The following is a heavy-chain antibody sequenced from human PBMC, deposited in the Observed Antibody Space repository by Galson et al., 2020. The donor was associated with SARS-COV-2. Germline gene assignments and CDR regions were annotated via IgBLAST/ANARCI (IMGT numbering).Heavy chain of an antibody. CDR1: GFTFSSYD. D-gene: IGHD6-13*01. CDR2: IDTAAYT. J-gene: IGHJ3*02. CDR3: AKIAATGDAFDI. Sequence: GESLKISCAASGFTFSSYDMHWVRQPTGKRLEWVSAIDTAAYTYYTDSVKGRFTISRENAKKSLYLQMNSLRAEDTAVYYCAKIAATGDAFDIWGQGTMVIVSS. V-gene: IGHV3-13*01.